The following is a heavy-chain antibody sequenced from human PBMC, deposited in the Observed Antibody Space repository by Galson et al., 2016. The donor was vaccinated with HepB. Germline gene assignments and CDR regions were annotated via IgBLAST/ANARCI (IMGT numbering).Heavy chain of an antibody. CDR1: GASITGTTYY. J-gene: IGHJ1*01. V-gene: IGHV4-39*07. CDR2: MYYSGST. Sequence: SETLSLTCTVSGASITGTTYYWGWIRQPPGRRLEYLGTMYYSGSTNYNSSLKSRVSISVDKSKNQFSLKLSSVTAADTAVYYCARYDLGEYSGNYNYRGAEYFQHWGQGTLVTVSS. D-gene: IGHD1-26*01. CDR3: ARYDLGEYSGNYNYRGAEYFQH.